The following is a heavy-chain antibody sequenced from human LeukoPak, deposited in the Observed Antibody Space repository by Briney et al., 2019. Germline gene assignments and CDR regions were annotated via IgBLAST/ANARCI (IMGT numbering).Heavy chain of an antibody. J-gene: IGHJ6*03. Sequence: SETLSLTCTVSGGSISSFYWSWIRQPPGKGLEWIGYIYYSGSTNYNPSLKSRVTISVDTSKNQFSLKLSSVTAADTAVYYCARRHCSSTSCHYYMDVWGKGTTVTVSS. CDR1: GGSISSFY. CDR2: IYYSGST. CDR3: ARRHCSSTSCHYYMDV. V-gene: IGHV4-59*08. D-gene: IGHD2-2*01.